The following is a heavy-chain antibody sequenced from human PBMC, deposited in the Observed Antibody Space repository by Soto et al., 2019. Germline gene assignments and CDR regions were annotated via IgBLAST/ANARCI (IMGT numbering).Heavy chain of an antibody. CDR1: GFTFSSYW. J-gene: IGHJ4*02. V-gene: IGHV3-74*01. D-gene: IGHD4-17*01. Sequence: EVQLVESGGGLVQPGGSLRLSCTASGFTFSSYWMYWVRQAPGKGLVWVSRINSDGSRRDYTDSVKGRFTISRDNAKNTRYLQMSSLRAEDTAVYYCARGPGDYSFDYWGQGTLVTVSS. CDR2: INSDGSRR. CDR3: ARGPGDYSFDY.